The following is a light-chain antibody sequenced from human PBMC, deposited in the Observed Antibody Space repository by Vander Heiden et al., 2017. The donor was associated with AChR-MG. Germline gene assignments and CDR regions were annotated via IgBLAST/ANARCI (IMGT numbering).Light chain of an antibody. V-gene: IGLV2-11*01. CDR2: DVS. Sequence: QSALTQPRSVSGSPGQSVTISCTGTRSNVGDYNYVSWYQQHPGKAPKLMIYDVSKRPSGVPDRFSGSKSGNAASLTISGLQAEDEADYYCCSYAGSYAVFFGTGTKVTVL. CDR3: CSYAGSYAVF. J-gene: IGLJ1*01. CDR1: RSNVGDYNY.